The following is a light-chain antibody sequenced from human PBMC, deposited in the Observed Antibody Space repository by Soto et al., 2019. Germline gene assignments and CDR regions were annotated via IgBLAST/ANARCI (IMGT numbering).Light chain of an antibody. CDR1: QSVSSN. CDR3: QQYYTTGKT. Sequence: EIVMTQSPATLSVSPGERATLSCRASQSVSSNLAWYQQKPGQAPRLLIYGASTRATGIPGRFSGSGSGTEFTLTISSLQSEDFAVYYCQQYYTTGKTFGQGTKVEIK. CDR2: GAS. V-gene: IGKV3-15*01. J-gene: IGKJ1*01.